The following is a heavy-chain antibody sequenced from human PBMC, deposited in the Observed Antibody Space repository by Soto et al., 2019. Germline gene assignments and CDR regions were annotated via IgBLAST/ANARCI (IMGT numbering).Heavy chain of an antibody. D-gene: IGHD2-15*01. CDR3: ARGQVVAAQH. V-gene: IGHV4-34*01. J-gene: IGHJ4*02. CDR2: IYHSGST. CDR1: GGSFSGYY. Sequence: SETLSLTCAVYGGSFSGYYWSWVRQPPGKGLEWIGEIYHSGSTYYNPSLKSRVTISVDRSKNQFSLKLSSVTAADTAVYYCARGQVVAAQHWGQGTLVTVSS.